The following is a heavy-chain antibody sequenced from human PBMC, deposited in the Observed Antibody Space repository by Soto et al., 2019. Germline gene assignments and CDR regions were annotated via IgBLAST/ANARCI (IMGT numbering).Heavy chain of an antibody. CDR1: GFTFSSYW. J-gene: IGHJ6*02. D-gene: IGHD5-18*01. Sequence: EVQLVESGGGLVQPGGSLRLSCAASGFTFSSYWMHWVRQGPGKGLVWVSRINGDGSNTNYADSVRGRFTISRDNAKNTVYLQMNRLRDEDTAVYYCARGIRNYYGTDVWGQGTTVTVSS. V-gene: IGHV3-74*01. CDR2: INGDGSNT. CDR3: ARGIRNYYGTDV.